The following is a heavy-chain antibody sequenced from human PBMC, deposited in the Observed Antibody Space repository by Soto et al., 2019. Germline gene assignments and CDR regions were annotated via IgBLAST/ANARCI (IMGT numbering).Heavy chain of an antibody. D-gene: IGHD3-22*01. CDR1: GFTFSSYA. CDR3: AIRASYYDSSGYFYC. J-gene: IGHJ4*02. V-gene: IGHV3-74*01. CDR2: INSDGSST. Sequence: GGSLRLSCAASGFTFSSYAMSWVRQAPGKGLEWVSRINSDGSSTSYADSVKGRFTISRDNAKNTLYLQMNSLRAEDTAVYYCAIRASYYDSSGYFYCWGQGNLVTVSS.